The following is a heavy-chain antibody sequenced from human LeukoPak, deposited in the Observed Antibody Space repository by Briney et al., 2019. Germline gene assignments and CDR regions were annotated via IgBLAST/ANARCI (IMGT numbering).Heavy chain of an antibody. D-gene: IGHD5-12*01. CDR2: LSNTGDHT. V-gene: IGHV3-23*01. CDR1: GFTFNNYG. CDR3: ARAYSGYDGVDY. J-gene: IGHJ4*02. Sequence: GGSLRLSCAASGFTFNNYGMNWVRQAPGKGLEWVSGLSNTGDHTYYAESVKGRFTISRDNSKNTLYLQMNSLRAEDTALYYCARAYSGYDGVDYWGQGTQVTVSS.